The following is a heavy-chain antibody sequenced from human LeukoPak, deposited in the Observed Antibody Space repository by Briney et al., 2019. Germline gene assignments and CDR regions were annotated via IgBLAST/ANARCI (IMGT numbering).Heavy chain of an antibody. J-gene: IGHJ4*02. CDR3: ARQVRTGVAGTPFFDY. Sequence: PSETLSLTCTVSGGSISSDYWNWIRQPPGKGLEWIGYFSYSGSAKYNPSLKTTVTISGDTSKNQFSLQLTSVTAADTAVYYCARQVRTGVAGTPFFDYWGQGTLVTVSS. CDR1: GGSISSDY. V-gene: IGHV4-59*08. D-gene: IGHD6-19*01. CDR2: FSYSGSA.